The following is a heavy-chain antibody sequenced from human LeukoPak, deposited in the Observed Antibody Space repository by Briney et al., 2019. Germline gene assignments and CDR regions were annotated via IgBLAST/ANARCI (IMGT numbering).Heavy chain of an antibody. CDR1: GYSFTSYW. J-gene: IGHJ4*02. D-gene: IGHD3-22*01. CDR2: IYPGDSDT. CDR3: ARQSGYYDSSGYYYVTFDY. Sequence: GESLKISCKGSGYSFTSYWIGWVRQMPGKGLEWMGIIYPGDSDTRNSPSFQGQVTISADKSISTAYLQWSSLKASDTAMYYCARQSGYYDSSGYYYVTFDYWGQGTLVTVSS. V-gene: IGHV5-51*01.